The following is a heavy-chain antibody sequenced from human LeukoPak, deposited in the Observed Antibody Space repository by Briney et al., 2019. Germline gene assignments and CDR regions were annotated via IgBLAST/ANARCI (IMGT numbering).Heavy chain of an antibody. V-gene: IGHV3-23*01. J-gene: IGHJ4*02. CDR1: GFTVSSNY. Sequence: PGGSLRLSCAASGFTVSSNYVSWVRQAPGKGLEWASGISGSGGSTYYADSVKGRFTISRDNSKNTLYLQMNSLRAEDTAVYYCAKRSSIAFFDYWGQGTLVTVSS. D-gene: IGHD6-6*01. CDR3: AKRSSIAFFDY. CDR2: ISGSGGST.